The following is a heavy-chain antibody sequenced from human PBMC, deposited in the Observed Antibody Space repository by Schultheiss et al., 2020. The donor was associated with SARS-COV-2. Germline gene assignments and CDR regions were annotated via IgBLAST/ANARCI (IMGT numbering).Heavy chain of an antibody. D-gene: IGHD6-19*01. CDR1: GFTFSSYS. CDR2: ISSNGGST. J-gene: IGHJ4*02. Sequence: GGSLRLSCAASGFTFSSYSMNWVRQAPGKGLEYVSAISSNGGSTYYADSVKGRFTISRDNSKNTLYLQMSSLRAEDTAVYYCAKGDDSGWYGFDYWGQGTLSPSPQ. V-gene: IGHV3-64D*06. CDR3: AKGDDSGWYGFDY.